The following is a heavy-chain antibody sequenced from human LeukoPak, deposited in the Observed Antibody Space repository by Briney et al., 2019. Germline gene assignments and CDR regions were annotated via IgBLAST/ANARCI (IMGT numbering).Heavy chain of an antibody. V-gene: IGHV3-30-3*01. CDR1: GFTFSSYA. D-gene: IGHD3-3*01. J-gene: IGHJ1*01. CDR3: ARGRGLTIFGVVIIHAEYFQH. Sequence: GGSLRLSCAASGFTFSSYAMHWVRQAPGKGLEWVAVISYDGSNKYYADSVKGRFTISRDNSKNTLYLQMNSLRAEDTAVYYCARGRGLTIFGVVIIHAEYFQHWGQGTLVTVSS. CDR2: ISYDGSNK.